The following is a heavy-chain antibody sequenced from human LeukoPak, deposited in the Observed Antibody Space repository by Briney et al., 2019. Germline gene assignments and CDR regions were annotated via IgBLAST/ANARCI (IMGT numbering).Heavy chain of an antibody. J-gene: IGHJ4*02. D-gene: IGHD2-2*01. Sequence: GSLRLSCAASGFTFSSYGMHWVRQAPGKGLEWVAFIRYDGSNKYYADSVKGRFTISRDNSKNTLYLQMNSLRAEDTAVYYCAKDDITYCSSTSCQRPGTDWGQGTLVTVSS. CDR1: GFTFSSYG. CDR3: AKDDITYCSSTSCQRPGTD. V-gene: IGHV3-30*02. CDR2: IRYDGSNK.